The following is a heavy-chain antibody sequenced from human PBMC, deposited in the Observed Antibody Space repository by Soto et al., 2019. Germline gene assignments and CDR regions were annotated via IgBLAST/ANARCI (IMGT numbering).Heavy chain of an antibody. J-gene: IGHJ6*02. CDR2: INPNSGGT. CDR3: ARGSETRIQLWGRDYYYYYGMDV. Sequence: ASVKVSCKASGYTFTGYYMHWVRQAPGQGLEWMGWINPNSGGTNYAQKFQGRVTMTRDTSISTAYMGLSRLRSDDTAVYYCARGSETRIQLWGRDYYYYYGMDVWGQGTTVTVSS. V-gene: IGHV1-2*02. CDR1: GYTFTGYY. D-gene: IGHD5-18*01.